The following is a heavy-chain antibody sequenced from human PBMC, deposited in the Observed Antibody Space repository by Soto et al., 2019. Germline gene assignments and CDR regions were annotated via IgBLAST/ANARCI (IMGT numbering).Heavy chain of an antibody. J-gene: IGHJ4*02. Sequence: SETLSLTXTVSGGSISSYYWSWIRQPPGKGLEWIGYIYYSGSTNYNPSLKSRVTISVDTSKNQFSLKLSSVTAADTAVYYCARGYSGPLFDYWGQGTLVTVSS. D-gene: IGHD3-10*01. CDR1: GGSISSYY. CDR2: IYYSGST. CDR3: ARGYSGPLFDY. V-gene: IGHV4-59*01.